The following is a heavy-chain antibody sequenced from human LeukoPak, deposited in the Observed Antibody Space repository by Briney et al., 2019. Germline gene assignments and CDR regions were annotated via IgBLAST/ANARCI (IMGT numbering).Heavy chain of an antibody. CDR1: GFTFSSYG. V-gene: IGHV3-30*02. Sequence: PGGSLRLSCAAPGFTFSSYGMHWVRQAPGKGLEWVAFIRYDGSNKYYADSVKGRFTISRDNSKNTLYLQMNSLRAEDTAVYYCAKDGECSSTSCYTQDLLDYWGQGTLVTVSS. J-gene: IGHJ4*02. D-gene: IGHD2-2*02. CDR3: AKDGECSSTSCYTQDLLDY. CDR2: IRYDGSNK.